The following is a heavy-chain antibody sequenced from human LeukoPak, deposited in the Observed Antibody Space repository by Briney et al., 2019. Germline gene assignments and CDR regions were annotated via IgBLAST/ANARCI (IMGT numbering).Heavy chain of an antibody. V-gene: IGHV4-61*01. D-gene: IGHD3-22*01. CDR1: GDSLSSTTYY. J-gene: IGHJ3*02. CDR3: ARDRPYYYDSSGYLAFDI. CDR2: IYYSGST. Sequence: SETLSLTCTVSGDSLSSTTYYWSWIRQPPGKGLEWIGYIYYSGSTNYNPSLKSRVTISVDTSKNQFSLKLSSVTAADTAVYYCARDRPYYYDSSGYLAFDIWGQGTMVTVSS.